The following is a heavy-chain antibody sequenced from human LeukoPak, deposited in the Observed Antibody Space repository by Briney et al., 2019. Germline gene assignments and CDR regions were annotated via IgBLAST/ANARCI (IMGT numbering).Heavy chain of an antibody. J-gene: IGHJ4*02. CDR2: IYDSGTT. CDR3: ARHVGGGSSTGFDI. D-gene: IGHD2-2*01. Sequence: SETLSLTCTVSGASISSYYWSWIRQPPGKGLEWIGCIYDSGTTYYNPSLKSRVTISMDTSKNQLSLKLSSVTAADTAVYYCARHVGGGSSTGFDIWGQGTLVTVSS. V-gene: IGHV4-59*08. CDR1: GASISSYY.